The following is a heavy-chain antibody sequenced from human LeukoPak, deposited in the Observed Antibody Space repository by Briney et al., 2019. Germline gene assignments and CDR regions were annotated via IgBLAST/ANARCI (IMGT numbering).Heavy chain of an antibody. J-gene: IGHJ4*02. D-gene: IGHD6-13*01. CDR3: ARVYAAAAMEPEYYFDY. CDR2: IYDTGRT. V-gene: IGHV4-59*01. Sequence: SETLSLTCSVSVDSMFGYYWSWLRQPPGGGLEWIGYIYDTGRTNYSPSLMSRVTISLDTYNKQFSLRLTSVTAADTAVYYCARVYAAAAMEPEYYFDYWGQGTLVTVSS. CDR1: VDSMFGYY.